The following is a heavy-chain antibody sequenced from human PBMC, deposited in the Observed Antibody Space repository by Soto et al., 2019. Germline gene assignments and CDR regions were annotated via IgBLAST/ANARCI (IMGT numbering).Heavy chain of an antibody. D-gene: IGHD2-21*02. CDR3: ARGPFCGNDCYFDV. CDR2: IYSSGAT. J-gene: IGHJ4*02. CDR1: GGSISGFY. Sequence: SETLSLTCTVAGGSISGFYWSWVRQPAGKGLEWIGRIYSSGATKYNPSLRNRVTMSVDTSTDQYSLNLASMTAADTAVYFCARGPFCGNDCYFDVWGQGPQVTVSS. V-gene: IGHV4-4*07.